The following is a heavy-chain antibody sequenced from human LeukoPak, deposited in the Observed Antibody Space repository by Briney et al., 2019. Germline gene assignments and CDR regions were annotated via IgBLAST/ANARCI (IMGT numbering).Heavy chain of an antibody. J-gene: IGHJ6*03. D-gene: IGHD6-6*01. V-gene: IGHV1-18*01. CDR1: GYTFTSYG. CDR2: ISAYNGNT. CDR3: ARRGIAARPDYYYYMDV. Sequence: ASVKVSCKASGYTFTSYGISWVRQAPGQGLEWMGWISAYNGNTNYAQKLQGRVTMTTDTSTSTAYMELSRLRSDDTAVYYCARRGIAARPDYYYYMDVWGKGTTVTVSS.